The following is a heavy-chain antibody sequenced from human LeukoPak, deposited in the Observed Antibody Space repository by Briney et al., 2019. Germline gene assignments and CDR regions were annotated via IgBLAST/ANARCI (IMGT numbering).Heavy chain of an antibody. V-gene: IGHV1-18*01. J-gene: IGHJ4*02. Sequence: ASVKVSCKASGYTFTSYGISWVRQAPGQGMEWMGWISAYNGNTNYAQKLQGRVTITTDTATRTAYMELRSLRSDDTAVYYCARAFRGYSYGYGLDYWGQGTLVTVSS. CDR3: ARAFRGYSYGYGLDY. D-gene: IGHD5-18*01. CDR1: GYTFTSYG. CDR2: ISAYNGNT.